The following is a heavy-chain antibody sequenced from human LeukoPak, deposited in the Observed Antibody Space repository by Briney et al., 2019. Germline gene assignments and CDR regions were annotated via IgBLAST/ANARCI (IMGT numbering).Heavy chain of an antibody. Sequence: ASVKVSCKASGYTFTSYGISWVRQAPGQGLEWMGRIIPIFGIANYAQKFQGRVTITADKSTSTAYMELSSLRSEDTAVYYCARDPVTTRFDPWGQGTLVTVSS. CDR2: IIPIFGIA. J-gene: IGHJ5*02. CDR3: ARDPVTTRFDP. V-gene: IGHV1-69*04. D-gene: IGHD4-17*01. CDR1: GYTFTSYG.